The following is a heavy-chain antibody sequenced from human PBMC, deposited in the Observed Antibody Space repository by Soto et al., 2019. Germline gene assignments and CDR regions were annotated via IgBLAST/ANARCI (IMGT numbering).Heavy chain of an antibody. CDR3: ARKDYYDSRGYYVGAFDI. Sequence: QVQLVESGGGLVKPGGSLRLSCAASGFTFSDYYMSWIRQAPGKGLEWVSYISTSSSYTNYADSVKGRFTISRDNAKNSLFLQMNSLRAEDTAVYYCARKDYYDSRGYYVGAFDIWGQGTMVTVSS. V-gene: IGHV3-11*05. J-gene: IGHJ3*02. CDR2: ISTSSSYT. CDR1: GFTFSDYY. D-gene: IGHD3-22*01.